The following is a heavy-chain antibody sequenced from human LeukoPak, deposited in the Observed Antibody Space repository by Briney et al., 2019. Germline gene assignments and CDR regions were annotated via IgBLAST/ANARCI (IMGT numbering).Heavy chain of an antibody. D-gene: IGHD1-26*01. Sequence: SETLSLTCTVSGGSISSYYWSWIRQPPGKGLEWIGYIYYSGSTNYNPSLKSRVTISVDTSKNQFSLKLSSVTAADTAVYYCARWDKMNWFDPWGQETLVTVSS. V-gene: IGHV4-59*08. J-gene: IGHJ5*02. CDR2: IYYSGST. CDR1: GGSISSYY. CDR3: ARWDKMNWFDP.